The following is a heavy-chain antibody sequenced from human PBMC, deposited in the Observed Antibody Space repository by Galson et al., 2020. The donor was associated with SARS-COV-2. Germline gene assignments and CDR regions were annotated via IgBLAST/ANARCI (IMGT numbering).Heavy chain of an antibody. CDR2: ISYDGSNK. CDR3: ARPYSGAYQGWFDP. D-gene: IGHD1-26*01. CDR1: GFTFSSYA. J-gene: IGHJ5*02. V-gene: IGHV3-30-3*01. Sequence: TGGSLRLSCAASGFTFSSYAMHWVRQAPGKGLEWVAVISYDGSNKYYADSVKGRFTISRDNSKNTLYLPMNSLRAEDTAVYYCARPYSGAYQGWFDPWGQGTLVTVSS.